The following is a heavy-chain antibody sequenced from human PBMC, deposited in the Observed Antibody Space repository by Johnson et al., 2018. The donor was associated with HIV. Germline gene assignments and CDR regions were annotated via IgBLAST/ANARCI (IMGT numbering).Heavy chain of an antibody. CDR1: GFTFSSYG. CDR2: ISYDGSNK. CDR3: AKGRMGASGSYNV. V-gene: IGHV3-30*18. J-gene: IGHJ3*01. D-gene: IGHD1-26*01. Sequence: QEQLVESGGGVVQPGRSLRLSCAASGFTFSSYGMHWVRQAPGKGLDWVAVISYDGSNKYYADSVKGRFTISRDNSKNTLYLQMNSLRAEDTALYYCAKGRMGASGSYNVWGQGTMVTVSS.